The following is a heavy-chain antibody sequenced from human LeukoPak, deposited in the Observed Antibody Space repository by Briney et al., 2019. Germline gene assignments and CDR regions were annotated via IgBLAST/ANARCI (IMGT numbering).Heavy chain of an antibody. V-gene: IGHV3-64*02. CDR1: GFTFSSYA. CDR3: ARDGGDGYNLDY. Sequence: PGGSLRLSCAASGFTFSSYAMHWVRQAPGKGLEYVSAISSNGGSTYYADSVKGRFTISRDNSKNTLYLQMGSLRAEDMAVYYCARDGGDGYNLDYWGRGTLVTVSS. J-gene: IGHJ4*02. D-gene: IGHD5-24*01. CDR2: ISSNGGST.